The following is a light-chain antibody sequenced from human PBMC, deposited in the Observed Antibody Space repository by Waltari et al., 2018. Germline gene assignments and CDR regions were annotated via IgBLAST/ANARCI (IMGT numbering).Light chain of an antibody. Sequence: ETVMSQSPATLPVSPGERVTISCRASQTIGDNLAWYQQRPGQPPRLLIYAASTRATGIPARFSGGGSGTEFTLTISSLQSEDFAVYYCQQYRHWRLAFGGGTKLEI. CDR3: QQYRHWRLA. J-gene: IGKJ4*01. V-gene: IGKV3-15*01. CDR2: AAS. CDR1: QTIGDN.